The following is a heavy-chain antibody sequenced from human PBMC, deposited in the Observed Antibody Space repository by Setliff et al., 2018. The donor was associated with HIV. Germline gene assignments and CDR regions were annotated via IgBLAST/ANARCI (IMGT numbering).Heavy chain of an antibody. Sequence: ASVKVSCKASGYTFTTYDINWVRQATGQGLEWMGWMNPNSGNTGYTQKFQGRVTMTRNTSISTAYMELSSLRSEDTAVYYCARGRGGTKRENWFDPWGQGALVTVSS. V-gene: IGHV1-8*02. CDR2: MNPNSGNT. CDR1: GYTFTTYD. J-gene: IGHJ5*02. CDR3: ARGRGGTKRENWFDP. D-gene: IGHD3-16*01.